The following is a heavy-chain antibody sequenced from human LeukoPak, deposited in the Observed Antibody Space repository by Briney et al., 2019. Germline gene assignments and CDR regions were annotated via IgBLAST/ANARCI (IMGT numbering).Heavy chain of an antibody. CDR2: INQNGSEK. CDR3: AVQWLGLDY. D-gene: IGHD6-19*01. Sequence: GGSLGLSCAASEFTFSDYYMSWVRQAPGKGLEWVANINQNGSEKYYVDSAKGRFTISRDNSKNPLYLQLNSLRAEDTAVYYCAVQWLGLDYWGQGTLLTVSS. J-gene: IGHJ4*02. V-gene: IGHV3-7*01. CDR1: EFTFSDYY.